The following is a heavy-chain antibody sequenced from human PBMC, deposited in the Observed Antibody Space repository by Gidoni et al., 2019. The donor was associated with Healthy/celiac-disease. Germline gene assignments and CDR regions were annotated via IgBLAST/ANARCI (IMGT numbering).Heavy chain of an antibody. Sequence: QVQLQESGPGLVKPSETLSLTCTVSGGSVSSGSYYWSWIRQPPGKGLGWIGYIFYSGGPNYTPSLKSRVTISVDTSKNQFSLRLSSVTAADTAVYFCARESRFFPSYCDYWGQGTLFTVSS. CDR2: IFYSGGP. D-gene: IGHD3-3*01. V-gene: IGHV4-61*01. CDR1: GGSVSSGSYY. CDR3: ARESRFFPSYCDY. J-gene: IGHJ4*02.